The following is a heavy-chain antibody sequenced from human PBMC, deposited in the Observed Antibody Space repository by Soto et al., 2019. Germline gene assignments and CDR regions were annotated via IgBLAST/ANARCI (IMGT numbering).Heavy chain of an antibody. Sequence: QVQLVESGGGLVKPGGSLRLSCEASGFTLSDYYMTWIRQAPGKGLEWISYISSSATIIYYADSVKGRFTISRDNAKTSLYLQMNSMRADDTAVYYCAGAVKQWLVGGDYYYYYMDVCGKGTTVTVSS. D-gene: IGHD6-19*01. J-gene: IGHJ6*03. CDR1: GFTLSDYY. CDR3: AGAVKQWLVGGDYYYYYMDV. V-gene: IGHV3-11*01. CDR2: ISSSATII.